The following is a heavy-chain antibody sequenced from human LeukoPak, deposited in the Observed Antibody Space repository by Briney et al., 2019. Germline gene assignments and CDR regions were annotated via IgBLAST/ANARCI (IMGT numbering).Heavy chain of an antibody. V-gene: IGHV1-69*05. CDR1: GGTFSSYA. Sequence: GASVKVSCKASGGTFSSYAISWVRQAPGQGLEWMGRIIPIFGTANYAQKFQGRVTITTDESTSTAYMELSSLRSEDTAVYYCAREGSSSSYYYYYMDVWGKRTTVTVSS. J-gene: IGHJ6*03. CDR2: IIPIFGTA. CDR3: AREGSSSSYYYYYMDV. D-gene: IGHD6-6*01.